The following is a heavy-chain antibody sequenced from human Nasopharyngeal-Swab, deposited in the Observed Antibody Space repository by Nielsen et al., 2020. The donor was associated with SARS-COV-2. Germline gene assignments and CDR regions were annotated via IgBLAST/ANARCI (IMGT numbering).Heavy chain of an antibody. Sequence: SETLSLTRTVSGGSITGYYWSWIRQPPGKGLEWIGNIYYTGSTKYNPSLKSRVTISIDASKYQFSLKLTSVTAADTAVYYCARDRPNYGMDVWGRGTTVTVS. CDR1: GGSITGYY. V-gene: IGHV4-59*01. CDR2: IYYTGST. J-gene: IGHJ6*02. CDR3: ARDRPNYGMDV.